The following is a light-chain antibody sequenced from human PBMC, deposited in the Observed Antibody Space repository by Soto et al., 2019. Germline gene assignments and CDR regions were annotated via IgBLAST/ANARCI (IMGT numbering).Light chain of an antibody. CDR3: QQYSSYPWT. CDR2: AAS. Sequence: AIRMTQSPSSLSASTGDRVTITCRASQDISNSLVWYQQKPGKAPKVLIHAASTLQSGVSSRFSGSGSGTDFTLTISRPQSEDFATYYCQQYSSYPWTFGQGTKV. CDR1: QDISNS. J-gene: IGKJ1*01. V-gene: IGKV1-8*01.